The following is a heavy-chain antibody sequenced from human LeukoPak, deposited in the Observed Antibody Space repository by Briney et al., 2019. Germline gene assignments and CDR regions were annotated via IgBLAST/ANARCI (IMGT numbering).Heavy chain of an antibody. Sequence: SETLSLTCAVSGYSISSSNWWGWIRQPPGKGLEWIGYIYYDGTTNYNPSLKSRVTISVDTSKNQFSLKLSSVTAADTAVYYCARSHLTYYFDYWGQGTLVTVSS. CDR1: GYSISSSNW. CDR3: ARSHLTYYFDY. J-gene: IGHJ4*02. V-gene: IGHV4-28*01. D-gene: IGHD1-14*01. CDR2: IYYDGTT.